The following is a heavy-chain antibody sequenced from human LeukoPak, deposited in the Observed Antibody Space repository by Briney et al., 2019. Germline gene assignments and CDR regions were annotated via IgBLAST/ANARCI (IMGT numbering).Heavy chain of an antibody. V-gene: IGHV1-2*02. CDR1: GYTFTGYY. CDR2: INPDSGGT. J-gene: IGHJ3*02. CDR3: ARYEGDYVWGSYRYTLRRKTDAFDI. D-gene: IGHD3-16*02. Sequence: AASVKVSCKASGYTFTGYYMHWVRQAPGQGLEWMGWINPDSGGTNYAQKFQGRVTITADKSTSTAYMELSSLRSEDTAVYYCARYEGDYVWGSYRYTLRRKTDAFDIWGQGTMVTVSS.